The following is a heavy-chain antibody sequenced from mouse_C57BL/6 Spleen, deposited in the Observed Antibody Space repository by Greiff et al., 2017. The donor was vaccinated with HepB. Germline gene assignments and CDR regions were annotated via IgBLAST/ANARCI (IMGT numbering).Heavy chain of an antibody. Sequence: QVHVKQPGAELVKPGASVKLSCKASGYTFTSYWMHWVKQRPGQGLEWIGMIHPNSGSTNYNEKFKSKATLTVDKSSSTAYMQLSSLTSEDSAVYYCARLRDYGSSPWYFDVWGTGTTVTVSS. CDR3: ARLRDYGSSPWYFDV. D-gene: IGHD1-1*01. CDR2: IHPNSGST. V-gene: IGHV1-64*01. CDR1: GYTFTSYW. J-gene: IGHJ1*03.